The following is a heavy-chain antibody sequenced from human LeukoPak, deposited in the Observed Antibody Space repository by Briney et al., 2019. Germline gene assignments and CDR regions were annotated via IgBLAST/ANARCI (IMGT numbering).Heavy chain of an antibody. CDR1: GGTFSSYA. CDR3: ARGPLIAAAGVYYYYYGMDV. D-gene: IGHD6-13*01. V-gene: IGHV1-69*05. J-gene: IGHJ6*02. Sequence: SVKVSCKASGGTFSSYAISWVRQAPGQGLEWMGGIIPIFGTANYAQKFQGRVTITTDESTSTAYMELTSLRSEDTAVYCCARGPLIAAAGVYYYYYGMDVWGQGTTVTVSS. CDR2: IIPIFGTA.